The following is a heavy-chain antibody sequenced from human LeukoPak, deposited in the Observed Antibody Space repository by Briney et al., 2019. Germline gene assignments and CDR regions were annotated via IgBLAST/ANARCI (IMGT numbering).Heavy chain of an antibody. CDR3: ARENIDASGDYYTDYGMDV. D-gene: IGHD3-10*01. Sequence: GGSLRLSCAASGFTFSSYSMNWVRQAPGKGLEWVSSISSSSSYIYYADSVKGRFTISRDNAKNSLYLQMNSLRAEDTAVYYCARENIDASGDYYTDYGMDVWGQGTTVTVSS. CDR1: GFTFSSYS. V-gene: IGHV3-21*04. CDR2: ISSSSSYI. J-gene: IGHJ6*02.